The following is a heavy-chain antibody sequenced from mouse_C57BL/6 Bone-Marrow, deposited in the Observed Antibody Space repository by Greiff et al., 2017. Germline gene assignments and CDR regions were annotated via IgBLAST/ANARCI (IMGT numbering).Heavy chain of an antibody. CDR2: IDPSDSET. V-gene: IGHV1-52*01. CDR3: AYDYDDGYAMDY. CDR1: GYTFTRYW. J-gene: IGHJ4*01. D-gene: IGHD2-4*01. Sequence: QVQLQQPGAELVRPGSSVKLSCKASGYTFTRYWMHWVKQRPIQGLEWIGNIDPSDSETHYNQKIKYKATLTVDKSASTAYMQLSSLTSADSAVYYCAYDYDDGYAMDYWGQGTSVTVSS.